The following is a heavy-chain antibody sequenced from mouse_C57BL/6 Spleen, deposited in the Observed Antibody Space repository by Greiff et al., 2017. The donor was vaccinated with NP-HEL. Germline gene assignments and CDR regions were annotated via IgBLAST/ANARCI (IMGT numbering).Heavy chain of an antibody. CDR1: GYTFTDYY. D-gene: IGHD2-3*01. V-gene: IGHV1-26*01. CDR3: ANDAY. Sequence: EVQLHQSGPELVKPGASVKISCKASGYTFTDYYMNWVKQSHGKSLEWIGDINPNNGGTSYNQKFKGKATLTVDKSSSTAYMELRSLTSEDSAGYYCANDAYWGQGTTLTVSS. CDR2: INPNNGGT. J-gene: IGHJ2*01.